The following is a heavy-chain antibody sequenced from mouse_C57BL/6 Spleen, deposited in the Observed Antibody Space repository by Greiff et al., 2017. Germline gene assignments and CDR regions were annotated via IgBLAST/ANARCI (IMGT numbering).Heavy chain of an antibody. D-gene: IGHD1-1*01. CDR3: ARRDYYGSDY. CDR1: GYSFTGYY. J-gene: IGHJ2*01. V-gene: IGHV1-42*01. Sequence: VQLQQSGPELVKPGASVKISCKASGYSFTGYYMNWVKQSPEKSLEWIGEINPSTGGTTYNQKFKAKATLTVDKSSSTAYMQLKSLTSEDSAVYYCARRDYYGSDYWGQGTTLTVSS. CDR2: INPSTGGT.